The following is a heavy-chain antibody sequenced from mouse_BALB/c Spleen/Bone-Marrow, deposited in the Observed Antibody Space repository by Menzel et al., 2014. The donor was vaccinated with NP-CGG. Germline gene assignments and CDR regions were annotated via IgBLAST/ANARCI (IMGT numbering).Heavy chain of an antibody. D-gene: IGHD2-5*01. J-gene: IGHJ3*01. V-gene: IGHV7-3*02. CDR1: GFNFNDYY. CDR2: IIHKANGYTK. Sequence: EVKLMESGGGLVQPGGSLRLSCATSGFNFNDYYMSWVRQRPGKALEWLGFIIHKANGYTKESSAYVKGPLTISRANSHSILYLQINTLRAENSATYYFENPPYYSNSACFAYWGQGTLVTVSA. CDR3: ENPPYYSNSACFAY.